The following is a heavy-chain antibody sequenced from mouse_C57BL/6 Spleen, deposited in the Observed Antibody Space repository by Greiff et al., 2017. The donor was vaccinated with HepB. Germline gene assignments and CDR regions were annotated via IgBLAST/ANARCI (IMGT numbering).Heavy chain of an antibody. V-gene: IGHV1-72*01. J-gene: IGHJ4*01. CDR2: IVPNSGGT. Sequence: QVQLQQPAPELVKPGASVKLSCKASGYTFTRYWMHWVMQRSGRGLEWIGRIVPNSGGTKYNEKFNSQATLTLDKTSSTAYMQLSSLTSEDSAVYYGARSTGDYAMDYWGQGTSVTVSA. D-gene: IGHD1-1*02. CDR1: GYTFTRYW. CDR3: ARSTGDYAMDY.